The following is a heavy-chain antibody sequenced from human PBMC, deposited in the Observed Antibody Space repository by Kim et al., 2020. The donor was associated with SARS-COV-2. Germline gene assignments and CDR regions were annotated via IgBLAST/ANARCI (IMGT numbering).Heavy chain of an antibody. CDR2: IYFSGST. J-gene: IGHJ4*02. CDR1: GGSISSNNYY. V-gene: IGHV4-39*07. D-gene: IGHD3-10*01. CDR3: ARQTMTYYYGSGSHRPLFFFDY. Sequence: SETLSLTCTVSGGSISSNNYYWGWIRQPPGKGLEWIGSIYFSGSTYYNPSLKSRVTISVDTSKNQFSLKLSSVTAADTAVYYCARQTMTYYYGSGSHRPLFFFDYWGQGTLVTVSS.